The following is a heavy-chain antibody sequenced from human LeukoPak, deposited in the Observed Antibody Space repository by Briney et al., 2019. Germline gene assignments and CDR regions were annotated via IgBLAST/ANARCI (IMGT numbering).Heavy chain of an antibody. CDR3: ARDDYGPLHFDY. D-gene: IGHD4-17*01. V-gene: IGHV4-39*07. CDR2: IYYSGST. Sequence: SETLSLTCSVSGGSISSSSYYWDWIRQPPGKGLEWIGSIYYSGSTYYNPSLKSRVTISVDTSKNQFSLKLSSVTAADTAVYYCARDDYGPLHFDYWGQGTLVTVSS. CDR1: GGSISSSSYY. J-gene: IGHJ4*02.